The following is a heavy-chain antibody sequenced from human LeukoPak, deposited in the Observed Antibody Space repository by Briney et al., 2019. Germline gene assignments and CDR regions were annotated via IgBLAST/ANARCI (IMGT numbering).Heavy chain of an antibody. Sequence: GGSLRLPCAASGFTVSSNYMSWVRQAPGKGLEWVSSISSSSSYIYYADSVKGRFTISRDNAKNTLYLQMNSLRAEDTAVYYCARAECYGSGSSDYWGQGTLVTVSS. CDR2: ISSSSSYI. CDR3: ARAECYGSGSSDY. J-gene: IGHJ4*02. V-gene: IGHV3-21*01. D-gene: IGHD3-10*01. CDR1: GFTVSSNY.